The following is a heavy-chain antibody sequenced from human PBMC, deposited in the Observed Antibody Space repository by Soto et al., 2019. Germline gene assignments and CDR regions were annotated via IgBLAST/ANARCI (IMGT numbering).Heavy chain of an antibody. J-gene: IGHJ3*02. D-gene: IGHD5-18*01. V-gene: IGHV1-69*05. CDR1: GGTFSSYA. CDR2: IIPIFGTA. Sequence: EASVKVSCKASGGTFSSYAISWVRQAPGQGLGWMGGIIPIFGTANYAQKFQGRVTITTDTSTSTAYMELRSLRSDDTAVYYCARGRYSYGFDAFDIWGQGTMVTVSS. CDR3: ARGRYSYGFDAFDI.